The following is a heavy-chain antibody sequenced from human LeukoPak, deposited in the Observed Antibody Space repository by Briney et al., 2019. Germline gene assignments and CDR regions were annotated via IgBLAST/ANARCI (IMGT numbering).Heavy chain of an antibody. CDR3: ARDRQSCSDSSCLVDS. J-gene: IGHJ4*02. D-gene: IGHD2-2*01. CDR1: GYTFTSYG. V-gene: IGHV1-18*01. CDR2: ISAYNGNT. Sequence: ASVKVSCEASGYTFTSYGISWVRQAPGQGLEWMGWISAYNGNTNYAQNLQGRVTMTTDTSTSTAYMEVRSLRSDDTAVYYCARDRQSCSDSSCLVDSWGQGTLVTVSS.